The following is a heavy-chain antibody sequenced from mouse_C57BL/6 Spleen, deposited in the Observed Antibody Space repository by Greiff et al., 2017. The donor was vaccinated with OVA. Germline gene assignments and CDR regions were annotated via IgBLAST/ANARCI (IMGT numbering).Heavy chain of an antibody. CDR1: GFNIKDDY. V-gene: IGHV14-4*01. J-gene: IGHJ1*03. Sequence: EVKLVESGAELVRPGASVKLSCTASGFNIKDDYMHWVKQRPEQGLEWIGWIDPENGDTEYASKFQGKATITADTSSNTAYLQLSSLTPEDTAVYYCTPYGSSYSWYFDVWGTGTTVTVSS. CDR3: TPYGSSYSWYFDV. CDR2: IDPENGDT. D-gene: IGHD1-1*01.